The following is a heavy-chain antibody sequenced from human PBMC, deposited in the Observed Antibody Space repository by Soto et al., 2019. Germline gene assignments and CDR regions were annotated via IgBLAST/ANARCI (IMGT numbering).Heavy chain of an antibody. D-gene: IGHD4-17*01. V-gene: IGHV4-59*13. CDR3: ARLLGGHDDYGGWSDY. CDR2: VSHTGST. Sequence: QVQLQESGPGLVKPSETLSLTCTVSGGSISPYYWTWIRQTPGQGLEWIGYVSHTGSTRYKTSLRSRVTISVDTSKKQFSLKLTSVTADDTAVYYCARLLGGHDDYGGWSDYWGQGSPVTVSS. J-gene: IGHJ4*02. CDR1: GGSISPYY.